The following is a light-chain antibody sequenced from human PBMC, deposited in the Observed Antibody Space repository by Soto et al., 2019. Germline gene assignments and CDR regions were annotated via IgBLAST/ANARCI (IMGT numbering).Light chain of an antibody. CDR1: SSDVGAYNY. Sequence: QSALTQPRSVSGSPGQSVTISCTGTSSDVGAYNYVSWYQHHPGKAPKFMIYDVSKRPSGVPDRFSGSKSGNTASLTISGLQAEDEADDYCCSYAGSYKGVFGTGTKLTVL. J-gene: IGLJ1*01. V-gene: IGLV2-11*01. CDR3: CSYAGSYKGV. CDR2: DVS.